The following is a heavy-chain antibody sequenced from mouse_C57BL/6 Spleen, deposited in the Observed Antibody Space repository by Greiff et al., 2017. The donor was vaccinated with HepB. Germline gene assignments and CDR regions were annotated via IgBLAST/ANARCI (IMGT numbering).Heavy chain of an antibody. CDR1: GFNIKDDY. CDR2: IDPENVDT. CDR3: TTTTVVANYFDY. V-gene: IGHV14-4*01. D-gene: IGHD1-1*01. J-gene: IGHJ2*01. Sequence: VQLQQSGAELVRPGASVKLSCTASGFNIKDDYMHWVKQRPEQGLEWIGWIDPENVDTEYASKFQGKATITADTSSNTAYLQLSSLTSEDTAVYYCTTTTVVANYFDYWGQGTTLTVSS.